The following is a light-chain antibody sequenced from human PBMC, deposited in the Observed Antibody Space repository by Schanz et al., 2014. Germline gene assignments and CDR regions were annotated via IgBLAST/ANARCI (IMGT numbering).Light chain of an antibody. V-gene: IGKV3-15*01. CDR3: QQYNTWWT. J-gene: IGKJ1*01. CDR2: GAS. Sequence: EIVMTQSPATLSVSPGERVTLSCRASQSVSSNLAWFQQKPGQAPRLLISGASTRATGIPVRFSGSGSGTEFTLTISSLQSEDFAVYYCQQYNTWWTFGQGTKVEFK. CDR1: QSVSSN.